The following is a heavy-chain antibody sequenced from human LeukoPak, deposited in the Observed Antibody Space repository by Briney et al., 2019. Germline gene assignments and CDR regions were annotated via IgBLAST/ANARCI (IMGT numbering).Heavy chain of an antibody. D-gene: IGHD3-22*01. J-gene: IGHJ5*02. CDR3: AYYSGAFNWFDP. V-gene: IGHV3-30*02. CDR2: IRYDGSNK. CDR1: GFTFSSYG. Sequence: GGSLRLSCAASGFTFSSYGMHWVRQAPAKGLEWVAFIRYDGSNKYYADSVKGRFTISRDNSKNTLYLQMNSLRAEDTAVYYCAYYSGAFNWFDPWGQGTLVTVSS.